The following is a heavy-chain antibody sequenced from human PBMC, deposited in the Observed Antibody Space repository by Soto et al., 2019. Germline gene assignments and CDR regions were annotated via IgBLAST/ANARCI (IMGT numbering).Heavy chain of an antibody. J-gene: IGHJ4*02. V-gene: IGHV1-8*01. D-gene: IGHD3-10*01. CDR1: GYTFTSYD. CDR2: MNPNSGNT. CDR3: ARGDYMVRPFAY. Sequence: QVQLVQSGAEVKKPGASVKVSCKASGYTFTSYDIKWVRQAPGQGLEWMGWMNPNSGNTGYAQKFQGRVTMTRHTSIRTAYLELSSLRSDHTAVSYFARGDYMVRPFAYWGQGTLVTVSS.